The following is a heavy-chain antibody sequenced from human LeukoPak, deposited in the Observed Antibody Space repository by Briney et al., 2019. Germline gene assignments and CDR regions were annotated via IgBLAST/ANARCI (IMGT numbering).Heavy chain of an antibody. D-gene: IGHD3-16*01. CDR2: IKSNTDGGTT. CDR3: TTDQQGYYDYVWGSYTAFDI. V-gene: IGHV3-15*01. Sequence: GGSLRLSCAASGFTFSNAWMSWVRQAPGKGLEWVGRIKSNTDGGTTEYAATVRGRFSISIDDSKNTLYLQINSLKTEDTAVYYGTTDQQGYYDYVWGSYTAFDIWGQGTMDTVPS. CDR1: GFTFSNAW. J-gene: IGHJ3*02.